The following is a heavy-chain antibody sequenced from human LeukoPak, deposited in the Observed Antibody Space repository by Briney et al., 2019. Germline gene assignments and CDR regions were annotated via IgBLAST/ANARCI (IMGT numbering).Heavy chain of an antibody. CDR2: IKQDGNEK. CDR1: GFRFNTYW. V-gene: IGHV3-7*01. CDR3: ARDTLGEGEDANYAVYYFDY. Sequence: GGSLRLSCAASGFRFNTYWMSWVRQAPGKGLEWVANIKQDGNEKYYADSVKGRFTISRDNGKNSLDLQMNRLRADDTAVYYCARDTLGEGEDANYAVYYFDYWGQGTVVTVSS. J-gene: IGHJ4*02. D-gene: IGHD4/OR15-4a*01.